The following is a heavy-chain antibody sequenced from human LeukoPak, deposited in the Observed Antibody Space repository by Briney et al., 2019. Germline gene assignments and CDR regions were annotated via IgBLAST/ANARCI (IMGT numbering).Heavy chain of an antibody. CDR2: IYYSGST. J-gene: IGHJ6*02. D-gene: IGHD3-3*01. V-gene: IGHV4-39*07. CDR1: GGSISSSSYY. CDR3: ARDSRVLDFWSGYDYYYGMDV. Sequence: PSETLSLTCTVSGGSISSSSYYWGWIRQPPGKGLEWIGSIYYSGSTYYNPSLKSRVTISVDTSKNQFSLKLSSVTAADTAVYYCARDSRVLDFWSGYDYYYGMDVWGQGTTVTVSS.